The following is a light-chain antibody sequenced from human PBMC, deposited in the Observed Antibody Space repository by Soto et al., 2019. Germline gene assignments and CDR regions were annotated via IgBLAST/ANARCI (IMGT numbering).Light chain of an antibody. CDR3: GTWDSRLNVVV. CDR1: NMGTNY. CDR2: DNY. V-gene: IGLV1-51*01. Sequence: QSVLTQSPSVSATPGQKVSISCSNMGTNYVSWYQQLPGTAPKLLIYDNYKRPSGIPDRFSGSKSGTSVTLDITGLKTGDEADYYCGTWDSRLNVVVFGGGTKLTVL. J-gene: IGLJ3*02.